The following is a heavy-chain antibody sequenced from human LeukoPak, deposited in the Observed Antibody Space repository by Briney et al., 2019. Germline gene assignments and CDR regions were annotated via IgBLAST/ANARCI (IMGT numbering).Heavy chain of an antibody. V-gene: IGHV3-21*01. J-gene: IGHJ4*02. CDR1: GFTFSSYS. D-gene: IGHD2-15*01. Sequence: GGSLRLSCAASGFTFSSYSMNWVRQAPGKGLEWVSSISGSSSYIYYADSVKGRFTISRDNAKNSLYLQMNSLRAEDTAVYYCARVAGYCSGGSCSLDYWGQGTLVTVSS. CDR3: ARVAGYCSGGSCSLDY. CDR2: ISGSSSYI.